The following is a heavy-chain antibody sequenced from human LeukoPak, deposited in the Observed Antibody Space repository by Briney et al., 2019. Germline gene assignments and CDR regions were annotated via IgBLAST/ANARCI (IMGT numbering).Heavy chain of an antibody. Sequence: SETLPLTCAVSGGSLSGYYWSWIRQSPGKGLEWMGDILHDGRTKYKSSFKSRVTIFLDSSKNEVSLRLSPVTPADTALYFCARDAVPRDYCDTVNAYDLWGQGTMVTVAP. CDR3: ARDAVPRDYCDTVNAYDL. CDR2: ILHDGRT. D-gene: IGHD4-17*01. CDR1: GGSLSGYY. J-gene: IGHJ3*01. V-gene: IGHV4-34*12.